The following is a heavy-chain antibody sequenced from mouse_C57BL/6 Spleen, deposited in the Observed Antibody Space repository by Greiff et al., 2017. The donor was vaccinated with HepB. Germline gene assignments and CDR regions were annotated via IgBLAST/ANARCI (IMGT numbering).Heavy chain of an antibody. Sequence: VQLKESGPGLVKPSQSLSLTCSVTGYSITSGYYWNWIRQFPGNKLEWMGYISYDGSNNYNPSLKNRISITRDTSKNQFFLKLNSVTTEDTATYYCARERDYYGSSWAWFAYWGQGTLVTVSA. CDR2: ISYDGSN. CDR3: ARERDYYGSSWAWFAY. V-gene: IGHV3-6*01. CDR1: GYSITSGYY. D-gene: IGHD1-1*01. J-gene: IGHJ3*01.